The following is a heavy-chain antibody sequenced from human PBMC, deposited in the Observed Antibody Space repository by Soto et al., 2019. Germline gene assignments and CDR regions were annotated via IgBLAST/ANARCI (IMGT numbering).Heavy chain of an antibody. V-gene: IGHV3-21*01. CDR3: ARAAYYYDSSGYSAAFDI. CDR2: ISSSSSYI. CDR1: GFTFSSYS. Sequence: PGGSLRLSCAASGFTFSSYSMNWVRQAPGKGLEWVSSISSSSSYIYYADSVKGRFTISRDNAKNSLYLQMNSLRAEDTAVYYCARAAYYYDSSGYSAAFDIWGQGTMVTVSS. D-gene: IGHD3-22*01. J-gene: IGHJ3*02.